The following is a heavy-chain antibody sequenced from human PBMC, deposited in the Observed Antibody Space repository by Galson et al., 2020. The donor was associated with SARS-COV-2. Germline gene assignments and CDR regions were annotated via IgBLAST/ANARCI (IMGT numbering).Heavy chain of an antibody. Sequence: SCAASGFIFKTSGMQWVRQAPGKGLEWLALISHDGSKSYYADVVEGRFTISRDNSKNTLFLQVDSLRVEDTAVYYCANQGGSYGWGDYWGQGVLVTVSS. D-gene: IGHD3-16*01. J-gene: IGHJ4*02. V-gene: IGHV3-30*18. CDR3: ANQGGSYGWGDY. CDR2: ISHDGSKS. CDR1: GFIFKTSG.